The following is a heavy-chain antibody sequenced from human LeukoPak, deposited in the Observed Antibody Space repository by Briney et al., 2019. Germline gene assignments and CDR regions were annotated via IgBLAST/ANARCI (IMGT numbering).Heavy chain of an antibody. J-gene: IGHJ4*02. V-gene: IGHV4-39*01. CDR1: GGSISSSSYY. Sequence: SETLSLTCTVSGGSISSSSYYWGWIRQPPGKGLEWIGSIYYSGSTYYNPSLKSRVTISVDTSKNQFSLRLSSVTATDTAVYYCASGGAYYFDYWGQGTLLTVSS. CDR2: IYYSGST. CDR3: ASGGAYYFDY. D-gene: IGHD3-10*01.